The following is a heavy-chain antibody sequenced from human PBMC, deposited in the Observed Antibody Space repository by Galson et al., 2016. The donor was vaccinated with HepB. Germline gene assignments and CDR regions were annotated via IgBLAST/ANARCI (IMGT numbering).Heavy chain of an antibody. D-gene: IGHD3-3*01. V-gene: IGHV4-30-2*01. CDR3: ARGVFGMVSHFDQ. CDR1: GGSISSGGYS. J-gene: IGHJ4*02. Sequence: TLSLTCAVSGGSISSGGYSWSWIRQPPGKGLEWIGYIYHGGNTYYNPSLKSRVTMSVDRSKNQFSLNLSSVTAADTAVYYCARGVFGMVSHFDQWGQGTLLTVSS. CDR2: IYHGGNT.